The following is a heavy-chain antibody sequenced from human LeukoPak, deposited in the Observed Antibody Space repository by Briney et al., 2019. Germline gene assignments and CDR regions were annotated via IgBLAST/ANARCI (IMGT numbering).Heavy chain of an antibody. CDR2: ISSSGSTI. J-gene: IGHJ5*02. D-gene: IGHD3-10*01. V-gene: IGHV3-48*03. Sequence: GGSLRLSCAASGFTFSSYEMNWVRQAPGKGLEWVSYISSSGSTIYYADSVKGRFTISRDNAKNSLYLQMNSLRAEDTAVYYCARAGFGEFHWFDPWGQGTLVTVSS. CDR1: GFTFSSYE. CDR3: ARAGFGEFHWFDP.